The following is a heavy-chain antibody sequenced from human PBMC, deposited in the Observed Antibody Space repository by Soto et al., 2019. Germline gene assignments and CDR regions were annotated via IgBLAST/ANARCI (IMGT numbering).Heavy chain of an antibody. CDR1: GFTFSSYA. D-gene: IGHD3-16*01. CDR2: ISYDGSNK. CDR3: ARGGEAESFDY. J-gene: IGHJ4*02. Sequence: QVQLVESGGGVVQPGRSLRLSCAASGFTFSSYAMHWVRQAPGKGLEWVAVISYDGSNKYYADSVKGRFTISRDNSKNTLYLQMNSLRAEDTAVYYCARGGEAESFDYWGQGTLVTVSS. V-gene: IGHV3-30-3*01.